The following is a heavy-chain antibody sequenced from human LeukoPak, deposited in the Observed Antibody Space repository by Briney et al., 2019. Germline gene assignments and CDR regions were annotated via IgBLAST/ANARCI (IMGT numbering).Heavy chain of an antibody. D-gene: IGHD3-16*02. V-gene: IGHV5-51*01. Sequence: GASLQISCKGSGYSFPNYWIGWVRQMPGKGLEWMGIICPGDSDTTYKPSFQGHITVSADMSISTAYLQWSSLKASDTAMYYCARSRAEKVPVWGSYRHHDAFDLWGQGTRVTVSS. J-gene: IGHJ3*01. CDR3: ARSRAEKVPVWGSYRHHDAFDL. CDR1: GYSFPNYW. CDR2: ICPGDSDT.